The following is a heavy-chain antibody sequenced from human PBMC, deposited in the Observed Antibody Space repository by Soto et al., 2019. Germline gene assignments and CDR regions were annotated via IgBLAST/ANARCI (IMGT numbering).Heavy chain of an antibody. CDR3: VRDLWGFES. D-gene: IGHD3-16*01. V-gene: IGHV3-64D*08. Sequence: GGSLRRSCSGSGFTMRGDAMGWVRQAPGKGLESVSVTYSKGGSTHYADSVRGRFTISTDNSKNTLNLQMSSLRAEDTAVYYCVRDLWGFESWGQGTLVTVSS. J-gene: IGHJ4*02. CDR1: GFTMRGDA. CDR2: TYSKGGST.